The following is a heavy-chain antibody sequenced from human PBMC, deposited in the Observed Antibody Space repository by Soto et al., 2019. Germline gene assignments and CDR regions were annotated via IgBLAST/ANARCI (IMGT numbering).Heavy chain of an antibody. J-gene: IGHJ3*02. CDR3: ARHGIGNDAFDI. CDR1: GGSISSSSYY. CDR2: IYYSGST. V-gene: IGHV4-39*01. D-gene: IGHD1-1*01. Sequence: QLQLQESGPGLVKPSETLSLTCTVSGGSISSSSYYWGWIRQPPGKGLEWIGSIYYSGSTYYNPSLKSRVTISVDTSKNQFSLKLSSVTAADTAVYYCARHGIGNDAFDIWGQGTMVTVSS.